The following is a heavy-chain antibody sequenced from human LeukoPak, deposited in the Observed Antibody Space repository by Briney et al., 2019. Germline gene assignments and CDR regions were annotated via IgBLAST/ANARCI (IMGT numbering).Heavy chain of an antibody. CDR3: ARVASKDGPVDY. J-gene: IGHJ4*02. V-gene: IGHV4-4*07. Sequence: SETLSLTCTVCVYSISSGYYWSWIRQPAGKGLEWIGRIYTSGSTNYNPSLKSRVTMSVDTSKNQFSLKLSSVTAADTAVYYCARVASKDGPVDYWGQGTLVTVSS. CDR2: IYTSGST. CDR1: VYSISSGYY.